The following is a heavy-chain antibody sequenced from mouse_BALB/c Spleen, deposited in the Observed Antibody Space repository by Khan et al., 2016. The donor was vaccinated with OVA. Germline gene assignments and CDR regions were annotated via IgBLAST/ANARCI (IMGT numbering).Heavy chain of an antibody. J-gene: IGHJ3*01. D-gene: IGHD1-1*01. CDR2: INPYNGFT. CDR3: ARGNYYGSNYWLDY. Sequence: VRLQQSRPELVKPGASMKISCKASGYSFTDYTMNWVKQTPGKNLEWIGLINPYNGFTTYTQKFKGKVTFTVHKSSSTAYMELLSLTSEDSAVYYCARGNYYGSNYWLDYWGQGTLVTVSA. V-gene: IGHV1-18*01. CDR1: GYSFTDYT.